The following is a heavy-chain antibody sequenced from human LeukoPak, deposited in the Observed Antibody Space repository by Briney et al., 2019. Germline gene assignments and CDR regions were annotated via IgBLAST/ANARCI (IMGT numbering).Heavy chain of an antibody. CDR2: IGHGGSPI. CDR1: GFTFGDFY. Sequence: PGGSLRLSCAVSGFTFGDFYMNLIRQAPGKGLEWLSYIGHGGSPIYYADSVKDRFTVSRDDAKSSLFLQMDSLTVDDTAVYYCARFEGSTSSLDCWGQGTLVTVSS. V-gene: IGHV3-11*01. J-gene: IGHJ4*02. CDR3: ARFEGSTSSLDC. D-gene: IGHD2/OR15-2a*01.